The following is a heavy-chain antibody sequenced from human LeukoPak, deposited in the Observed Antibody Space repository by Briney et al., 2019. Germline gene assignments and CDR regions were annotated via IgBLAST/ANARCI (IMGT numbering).Heavy chain of an antibody. CDR1: GYTFTSYY. D-gene: IGHD5-12*01. CDR3: ARGPVVSGTRAALLRGYSGYWEPDY. J-gene: IGHJ4*02. Sequence: ASVKVSCKASGYTFTSYYMHWVRQAPGQGLEWMGIINPSGGSTSYAQKFQGRVTMTGDTSTSTVYMELSSLRSEDTAVYYCARGPVVSGTRAALLRGYSGYWEPDYWGQGTLVTVSS. V-gene: IGHV1-46*01. CDR2: INPSGGST.